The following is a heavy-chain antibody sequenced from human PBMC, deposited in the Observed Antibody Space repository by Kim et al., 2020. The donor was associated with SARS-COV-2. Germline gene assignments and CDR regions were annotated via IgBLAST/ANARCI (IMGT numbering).Heavy chain of an antibody. J-gene: IGHJ4*02. V-gene: IGHV4-31*02. Sequence: SLQSRGTISVDTSKNQFSLKLSSSTAADTAVYYCARGRFTIFGVVTGFDYWGQGTLVTVSS. CDR3: ARGRFTIFGVVTGFDY. D-gene: IGHD3-3*01.